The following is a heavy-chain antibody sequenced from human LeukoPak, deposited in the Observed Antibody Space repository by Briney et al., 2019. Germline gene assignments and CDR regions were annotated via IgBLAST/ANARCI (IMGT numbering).Heavy chain of an antibody. CDR1: GFTFTTYA. V-gene: IGHV3-23*01. CDR2: ISSSGGGT. D-gene: IGHD1-26*01. CDR3: AKCGSGSYFPYDF. J-gene: IGHJ4*02. Sequence: PGGSLRLSCAASGFTFTTYALSWVRQAPGKGLEWVSSISSSGGGTYYADSVKGRFTISRDNSKNTLYLQMNSLRADDTAVYYCAKCGSGSYFPYDFWGQGTLVTVSS.